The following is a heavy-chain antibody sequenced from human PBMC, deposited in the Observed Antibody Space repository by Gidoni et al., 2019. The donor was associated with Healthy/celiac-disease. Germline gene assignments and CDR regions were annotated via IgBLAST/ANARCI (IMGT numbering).Heavy chain of an antibody. Sequence: QVQLVQSGAEVKKPGASVKVSCKASGYTFTGYYMHWVRQAPGQGLEWMGWINPNSGGTNYAQKLQGRVTMTRDTSISTAYMELSRLRSDDTAVYYCARSGSYGDSYYFDYWGQGTLVTVSS. CDR2: INPNSGGT. J-gene: IGHJ4*02. CDR3: ARSGSYGDSYYFDY. D-gene: IGHD4-17*01. CDR1: GYTFTGYY. V-gene: IGHV1-2*02.